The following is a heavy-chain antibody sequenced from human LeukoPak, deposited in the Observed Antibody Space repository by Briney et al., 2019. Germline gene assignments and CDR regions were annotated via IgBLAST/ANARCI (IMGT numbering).Heavy chain of an antibody. V-gene: IGHV4-39*01. J-gene: IGHJ4*02. Sequence: SETLSLTCTVSGGSISSSTCSWGWIRQPPGKGPEWIGSVYSSGRTYYNPSLKSRVTISVDTSKNQLSLKLTSVTAADTAVYYCARQGSGYPNEYWGQGTLVTVSS. CDR3: ARQGSGYPNEY. D-gene: IGHD3-3*01. CDR1: GGSISSSTCS. CDR2: VYSSGRT.